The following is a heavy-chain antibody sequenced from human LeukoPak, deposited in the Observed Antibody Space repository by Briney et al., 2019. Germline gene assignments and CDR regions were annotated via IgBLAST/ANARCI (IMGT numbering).Heavy chain of an antibody. CDR1: GGSISSSNW. CDR2: AHHSGTA. CDR3: ARGVAFDI. Sequence: ASETLSLTCAVAGGSISSSNWWSWVRQPPRKGLEWIGEAHHSGTANYNASLKTRVTISVDKSKNQLSLKLTSVTAADTAVYFCARGVAFDIWGQGTLVTVSS. J-gene: IGHJ3*02. V-gene: IGHV4-4*02.